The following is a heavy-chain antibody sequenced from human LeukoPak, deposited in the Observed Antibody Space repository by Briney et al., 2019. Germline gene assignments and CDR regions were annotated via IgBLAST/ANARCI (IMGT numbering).Heavy chain of an antibody. CDR3: ARLAPLGYCSSTSCYTSWFDP. CDR2: IIPIFGTA. V-gene: IGHV1-69*13. J-gene: IGHJ5*02. D-gene: IGHD2-2*02. CDR1: GGTFSSYA. Sequence: VASVKVSCKASGGTFSSYAISWVRQAPGQGLEWMGGIIPIFGTASYAQKFQGRVTITADESTSTAYMELSSLRSEDTAVYYCARLAPLGYCSSTSCYTSWFDPWGQGTLITVSS.